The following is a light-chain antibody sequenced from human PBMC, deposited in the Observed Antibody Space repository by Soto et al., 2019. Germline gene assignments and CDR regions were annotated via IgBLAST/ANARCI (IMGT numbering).Light chain of an antibody. J-gene: IGLJ1*01. CDR1: ISDVGGYNS. CDR2: DVT. V-gene: IGLV2-14*01. CDR3: SSHTSGSTRV. Sequence: QSVLTQPASGSGSPGPSITLSCTGNISDVGGYNSVSWYQQHPRKAPKLILYDVTDRPSGVSNRFSGSKSGNTASLTISGLQPEDEADYYCSSHTSGSTRVFGSGTKVTVL.